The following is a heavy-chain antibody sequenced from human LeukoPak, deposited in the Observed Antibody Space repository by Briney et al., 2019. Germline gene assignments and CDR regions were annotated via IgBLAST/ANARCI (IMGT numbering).Heavy chain of an antibody. D-gene: IGHD1-1*01. CDR1: GFTFSLFA. J-gene: IGHJ4*02. V-gene: IGHV3-23*01. CDR3: AKDEGRLINNWYRQY. Sequence: PGGSLRLSCTASGFTFSLFAMTWVRQTPGGGLEWVSTIEQDSSGTYSADSVKGRFAISRDNSKNTLYLQLSSLTAEDTAVYYCAKDEGRLINNWYRQYWGQGTPVTVSS. CDR2: IEQDSSGT.